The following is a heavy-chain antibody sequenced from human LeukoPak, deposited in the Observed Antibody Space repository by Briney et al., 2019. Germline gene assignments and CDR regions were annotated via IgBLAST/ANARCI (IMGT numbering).Heavy chain of an antibody. J-gene: IGHJ4*02. CDR1: SASISTYY. Sequence: SETLSLTCTVSSASISTYYWSWIRQPPGKGLEWIGYIYHSGTSNYNPSLKSRVTMSVDTSKSQFSPSLSSVTSADTAVYYCAKAAKFYYGSETYYYFDYWGQGILVTVSS. CDR3: AKAAKFYYGSETYYYFDY. CDR2: IYHSGTS. D-gene: IGHD3-10*01. V-gene: IGHV4-59*01.